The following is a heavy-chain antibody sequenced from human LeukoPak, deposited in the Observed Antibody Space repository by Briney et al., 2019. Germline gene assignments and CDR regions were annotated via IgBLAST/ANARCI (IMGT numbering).Heavy chain of an antibody. J-gene: IGHJ4*02. D-gene: IGHD3-10*01. CDR1: GGSISSSSYY. Sequence: SETLSLTCTVSGGSISSSSYYWGWIRQPPGKGLEWIGEINHSGSTNYNPSLKSRVTISVDTSKNQFSLKLSSVTAADTAVYYCARELGITMVRGVTRFDYWGQGTLVTVSS. CDR3: ARELGITMVRGVTRFDY. CDR2: INHSGST. V-gene: IGHV4-39*07.